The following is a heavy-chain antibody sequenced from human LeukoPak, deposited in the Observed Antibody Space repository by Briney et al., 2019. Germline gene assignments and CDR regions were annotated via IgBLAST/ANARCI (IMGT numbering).Heavy chain of an antibody. Sequence: SETLSLTCTVSGGSISSYYWSWIRQPPGKGLEWIGYIYTSGSTNYNPSLKSRVTISVDTSKNQFSLKLSSVTAADTAVYYCARESGNDSFDYWGQGTLVTVSS. CDR1: GGSISSYY. CDR3: ARESGNDSFDY. V-gene: IGHV4-59*01. D-gene: IGHD1-26*01. J-gene: IGHJ4*02. CDR2: IYTSGST.